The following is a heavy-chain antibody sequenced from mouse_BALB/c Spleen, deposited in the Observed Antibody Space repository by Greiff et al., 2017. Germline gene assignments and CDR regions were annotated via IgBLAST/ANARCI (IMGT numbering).Heavy chain of an antibody. Sequence: VQLQQSGPGLVKPSQSLSLTCTVTGYSITSDYAWNWIRQFPGNKLEWMGYISYSGSTSYNPSLKSRISITRDTSKNQFFLQLNSVTTEDTATYYCARGSWDVREPFDYWGQGTTLTVSS. CDR2: ISYSGST. CDR3: ARGSWDVREPFDY. D-gene: IGHD4-1*01. V-gene: IGHV3-2*02. J-gene: IGHJ2*01. CDR1: GYSITSDYA.